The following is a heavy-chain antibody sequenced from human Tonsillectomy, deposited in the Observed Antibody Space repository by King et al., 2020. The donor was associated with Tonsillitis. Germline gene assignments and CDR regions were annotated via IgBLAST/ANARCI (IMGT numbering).Heavy chain of an antibody. CDR1: GGTLSNYT. Sequence: VQLVESGAEVKKPGSSVKFSCKASGGTLSNYTISWVRQAPGQGLDWMGGIIPIFGIAKYAQKFQGRVAITADVSTSTAYMELSIRRSEDTAVYYCARDRRDCTNGVCSYAYYYYMDVWGKGTTVTVSS. CDR2: IIPIFGIA. D-gene: IGHD2-8*01. J-gene: IGHJ6*03. V-gene: IGHV1-69*01. CDR3: ARDRRDCTNGVCSYAYYYYMDV.